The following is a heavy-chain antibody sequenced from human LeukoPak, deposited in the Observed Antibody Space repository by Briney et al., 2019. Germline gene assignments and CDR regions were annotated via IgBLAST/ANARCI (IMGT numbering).Heavy chain of an antibody. J-gene: IGHJ4*02. CDR3: ARAEGSGSSLDY. CDR2: ISRSTSHI. V-gene: IGHV3-21*01. Sequence: GGSLRLSCAASGFTFSSYSMNWVRQAPGKGLEWVSSISRSTSHIYYADSVKGRFTTSRDNAKNSLYLQMNSLRAEDTAVYYCARAEGSGSSLDYWGQGTLVTVSS. D-gene: IGHD3-10*01. CDR1: GFTFSSYS.